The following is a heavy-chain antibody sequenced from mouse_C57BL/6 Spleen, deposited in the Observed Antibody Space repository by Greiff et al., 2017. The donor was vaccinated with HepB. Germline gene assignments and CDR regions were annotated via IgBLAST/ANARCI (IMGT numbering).Heavy chain of an antibody. CDR1: GYTFTSYW. V-gene: IGHV1-64*01. CDR3: ASLSTTVWDY. CDR2: IHPNSGST. J-gene: IGHJ2*01. D-gene: IGHD1-2*01. Sequence: VQLQQSGAELVKPGASVKLSCKASGYTFTSYWMHWVKQRPGQGLEWIGMIHPNSGSTNYNEKFKSKATLTVDKSSSTAYMQLSSLTSEDSAVYYCASLSTTVWDYWGQGTTLTVSS.